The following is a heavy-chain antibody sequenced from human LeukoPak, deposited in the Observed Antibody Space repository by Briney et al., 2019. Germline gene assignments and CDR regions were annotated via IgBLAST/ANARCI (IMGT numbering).Heavy chain of an antibody. Sequence: SETLPLTCTVSGGSISSYYWSWIRQPPGKGLEWIGYIYYSGSTNYNPSLKSRDTISVDTSKNQFSLKLSSVTAADTAVYYCARGEQWLDPFDYWGQGTLVTVSS. CDR1: GGSISSYY. CDR2: IYYSGST. D-gene: IGHD6-19*01. V-gene: IGHV4-59*01. J-gene: IGHJ4*02. CDR3: ARGEQWLDPFDY.